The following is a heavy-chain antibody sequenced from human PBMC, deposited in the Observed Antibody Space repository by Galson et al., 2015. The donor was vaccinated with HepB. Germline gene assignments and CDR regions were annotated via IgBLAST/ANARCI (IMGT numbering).Heavy chain of an antibody. CDR1: GGSFSGYY. D-gene: IGHD2-8*01. CDR3: ARGPERLMVYARRQDY. J-gene: IGHJ4*02. Sequence: SETLCLTCAVYGGSFSGYYWSWIRQPPGKGLEWIGEINHSGSTNYNPSLKSRVTISVDTSKNQFSLKLSSVTAADTAVYYCARGPERLMVYARRQDYWGQGTLVTVSS. CDR2: INHSGST. V-gene: IGHV4-34*01.